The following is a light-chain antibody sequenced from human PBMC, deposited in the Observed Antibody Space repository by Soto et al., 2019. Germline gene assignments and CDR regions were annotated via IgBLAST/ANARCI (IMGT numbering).Light chain of an antibody. J-gene: IGKJ4*01. CDR2: DAS. CDR3: QQYEDLPLT. Sequence: QMTQSPSSLSASVGDRVTITCKANQSIAIFLNWFQPKPGEAPKLLISDASQLELGVPSRFSGIRSGTDFVLGIRNQQSEDVATYFCQQYEDLPLTFGGGTKVDI. CDR1: QSIAIF. V-gene: IGKV1-33*01.